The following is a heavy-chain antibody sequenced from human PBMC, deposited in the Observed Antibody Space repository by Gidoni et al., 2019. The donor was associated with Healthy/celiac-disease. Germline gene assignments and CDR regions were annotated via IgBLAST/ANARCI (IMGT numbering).Heavy chain of an antibody. CDR2: IYPGDSDT. Sequence: EVQLVQSGAEVKKPGESLKISCKGSGYSFTSYWIGWVRQMPGKGLEWMGIIYPGDSDTRYSPSFQGQVTISADKSISTAYLQWSSLKASDTAMYYCARHTELVVAAKMGGYYYYYGMDVWGQGTTVTVSS. J-gene: IGHJ6*02. V-gene: IGHV5-51*01. CDR1: GYSFTSYW. D-gene: IGHD2-15*01. CDR3: ARHTELVVAAKMGGYYYYYGMDV.